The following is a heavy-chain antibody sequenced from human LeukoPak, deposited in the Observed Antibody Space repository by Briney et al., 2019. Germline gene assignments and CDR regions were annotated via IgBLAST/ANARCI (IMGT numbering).Heavy chain of an antibody. CDR2: IGLASGFV. J-gene: IGHJ4*02. Sequence: PGGFLRLSCAASGFTFSDYSMNWVRRAPGRGLEWISYIGLASGFVSYADSVKGRFSISSDTARNSVYLQMSSLRAEDTAVYYCARDHNWAFDSWGQGTLVTVSS. D-gene: IGHD1-20*01. CDR1: GFTFSDYS. CDR3: ARDHNWAFDS. V-gene: IGHV3-21*05.